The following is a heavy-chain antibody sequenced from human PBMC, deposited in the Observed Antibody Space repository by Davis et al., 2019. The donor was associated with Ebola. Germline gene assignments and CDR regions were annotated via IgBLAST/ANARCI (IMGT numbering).Heavy chain of an antibody. J-gene: IGHJ4*02. D-gene: IGHD3-22*01. CDR2: ISWNGDNI. Sequence: SLKISCAASGFTFDDYAMYWVRQPPGKGLEWVSRISWNGDNIAYADSVKGRFTISRDNAKNSLYLEMNGLTAEDTAVYYCARDYYDTSGYYLFDSWGQGTLVTVSS. CDR1: GFTFDDYA. CDR3: ARDYYDTSGYYLFDS. V-gene: IGHV3-9*01.